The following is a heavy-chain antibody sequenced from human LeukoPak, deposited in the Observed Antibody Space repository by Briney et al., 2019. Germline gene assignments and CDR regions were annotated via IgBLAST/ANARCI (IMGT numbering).Heavy chain of an antibody. V-gene: IGHV1-69*13. J-gene: IGHJ4*02. D-gene: IGHD1-26*01. Sequence: ASVKVSCKASGYTFNIYYLHWVRQAPGQGLEWMGGIIPIFGTANYAQKFQGRVTITADESTSTAYMELSSLRSEDTAVYYCARAWELLHPLGYWGQGTLVTVSS. CDR1: GYTFNIYY. CDR3: ARAWELLHPLGY. CDR2: IIPIFGTA.